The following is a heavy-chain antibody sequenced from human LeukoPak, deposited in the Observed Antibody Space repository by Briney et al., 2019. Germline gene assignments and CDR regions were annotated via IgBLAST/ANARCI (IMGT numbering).Heavy chain of an antibody. CDR2: IIPIFGTA. J-gene: IGHJ4*02. Sequence: EASVKASCKASGGTFSSYAISWVRQAPGQGLEWMGGIIPIFGTANYAQKFQGRVTITADESTSTAYMELSSLRSEDTAVYYCARAPDYGDFCFDYWGQGTLVTVSS. D-gene: IGHD4-17*01. CDR3: ARAPDYGDFCFDY. CDR1: GGTFSSYA. V-gene: IGHV1-69*13.